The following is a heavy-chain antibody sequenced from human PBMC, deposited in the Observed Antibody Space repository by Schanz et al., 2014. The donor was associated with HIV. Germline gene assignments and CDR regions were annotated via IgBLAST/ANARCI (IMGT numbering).Heavy chain of an antibody. CDR2: IYYSGNT. V-gene: IGHV4-31*02. Sequence: WTWLRQHPGKGLEWIGYIYYSGNTHYNPSLRGRLTISVDTSKNQFSLEVNSVTAADTAVYYCARDRVGSSASYVTFDIWGQGTMVTVSS. CDR3: ARDRVGSSASYVTFDI. D-gene: IGHD3-16*01. J-gene: IGHJ3*02.